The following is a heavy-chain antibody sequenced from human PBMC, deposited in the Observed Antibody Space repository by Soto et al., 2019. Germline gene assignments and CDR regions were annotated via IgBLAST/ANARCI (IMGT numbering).Heavy chain of an antibody. CDR1: GGYISSYY. V-gene: IGHV4-59*01. D-gene: IGHD5-18*01. CDR3: ARDQFDSYGPKGGLDY. CDR2: IYYSGST. Sequence: SETLSLPCTVSGGYISSYYWSWIRQNTGKVLEWIGYIYYSGSTTYTPSLKSRVTISVDTSKNQFSLKLSSVTAADTAVYYCARDQFDSYGPKGGLDYWGQGTLVTVSS. J-gene: IGHJ4*02.